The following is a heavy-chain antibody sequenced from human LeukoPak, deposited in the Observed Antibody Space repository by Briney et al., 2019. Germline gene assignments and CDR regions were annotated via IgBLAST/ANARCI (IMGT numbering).Heavy chain of an antibody. CDR2: IHTSGST. J-gene: IGHJ6*03. V-gene: IGHV4-4*07. Sequence: SDTLSLPCTVSGRSLSSYYWSWMRQPAGKGLEWIGRIHTSGSTNYSPSLKSRVTMSVDTSKNQFSLRLTSVTAADTAVYYCYGATPDSTYYYMDVWGKGTTVTVSS. CDR3: YGATPDSTYYYMDV. CDR1: GRSLSSYY. D-gene: IGHD4-17*01.